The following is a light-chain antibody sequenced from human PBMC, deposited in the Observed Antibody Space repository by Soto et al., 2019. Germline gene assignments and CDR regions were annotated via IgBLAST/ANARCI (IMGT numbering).Light chain of an antibody. CDR3: QQYKSSWT. CDR2: KVS. V-gene: IGKV1-5*03. J-gene: IGKJ1*01. Sequence: IQMTQSPSILSASVGDRVTITCRASQRIDTWLAWYQQKPGKAPKVLIYKVSNLESGVPSRFSGSGSGTEFTLTISSLQPDDFATYYCQQYKSSWTFGQGTKVDIK. CDR1: QRIDTW.